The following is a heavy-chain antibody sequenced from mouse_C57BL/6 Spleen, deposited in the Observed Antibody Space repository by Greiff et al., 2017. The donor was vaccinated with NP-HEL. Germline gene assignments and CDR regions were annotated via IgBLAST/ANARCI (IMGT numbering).Heavy chain of an antibody. CDR3: ARRGRKGDY. Sequence: QVQLQQPGAELVKPGASVKLSCKASGYTFTSYWMQWVNQRPGQGLEWIGEIDPSDSYTNYNQKFKGKATLTVDTSSSTAYMQLSSLTSEDSAVYYCARRGRKGDYWGQGTTLTVSS. J-gene: IGHJ2*01. CDR2: IDPSDSYT. V-gene: IGHV1-50*01. CDR1: GYTFTSYW. D-gene: IGHD3-3*01.